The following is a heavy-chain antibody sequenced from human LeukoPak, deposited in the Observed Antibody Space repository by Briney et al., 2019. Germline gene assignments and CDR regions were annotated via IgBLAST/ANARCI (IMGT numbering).Heavy chain of an antibody. V-gene: IGHV4-39*01. CDR1: GGSISSSSYY. D-gene: IGHD3-10*01. CDR2: ICYSGST. Sequence: SETLSLTCTVSGGSISSSSYYWGWIRQPPGKGLEWIGSICYSGSTYYNPSLKSRVTISVDTSKNQFSLKLSSVTAADTAVYYCARFYYYGSGSYQGDWFDPWGQGTLVTVSS. CDR3: ARFYYYGSGSYQGDWFDP. J-gene: IGHJ5*02.